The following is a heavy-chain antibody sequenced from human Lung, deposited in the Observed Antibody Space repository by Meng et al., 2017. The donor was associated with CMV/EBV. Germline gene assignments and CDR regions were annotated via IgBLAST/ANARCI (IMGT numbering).Heavy chain of an antibody. CDR1: GSGFIFSNLW. Sequence: EVQLVESGXGWVKPGGSLRLSCTGSGSGFIFSNLWINWVRQAPGKGLEWVGRIKSKFDGETTDYAAPVKGRFTISRDDSRNTLYLYMNSLKTEDTAVYYCTTDRPRSGGKTHDYWGQGTLVTVSS. V-gene: IGHV3-15*01. CDR2: IKSKFDGETT. J-gene: IGHJ4*02. D-gene: IGHD4-23*01. CDR3: TTDRPRSGGKTHDY.